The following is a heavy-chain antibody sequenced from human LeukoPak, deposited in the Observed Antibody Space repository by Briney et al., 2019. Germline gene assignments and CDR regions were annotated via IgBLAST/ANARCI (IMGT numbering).Heavy chain of an antibody. CDR2: ITTSSSYM. CDR1: GFAFSTYN. J-gene: IGHJ4*02. CDR3: ARGSF. D-gene: IGHD2-15*01. V-gene: IGHV3-21*01. Sequence: PGGSLRLSSAASGFAFSTYNMNWVRQAPGKGLEWVSSITTSSSYMSYADSVKGRFTISRDNAKNSLYLQMNSLRAEDTAVYYCARGSFWGQGTLVTVSS.